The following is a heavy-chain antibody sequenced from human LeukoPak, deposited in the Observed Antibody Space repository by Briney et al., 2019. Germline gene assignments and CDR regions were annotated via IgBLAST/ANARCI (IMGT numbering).Heavy chain of an antibody. V-gene: IGHV1-3*01. J-gene: IGHJ3*02. CDR2: INAGNGNT. Sequence: ASVKVSCKASGYTFTSYAMHWVRQAPGQRLEWMGWINAGNGNTKYSQKFQGRVTITRDTSASTAYMELSSLRSEDTAVYYCARGLVGAFRGAFDIWGQGTMVTVSS. CDR3: ARGLVGAFRGAFDI. D-gene: IGHD1-26*01. CDR1: GYTFTSYA.